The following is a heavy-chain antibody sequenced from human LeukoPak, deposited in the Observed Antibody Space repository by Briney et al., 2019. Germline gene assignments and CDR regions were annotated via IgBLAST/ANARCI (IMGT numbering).Heavy chain of an antibody. CDR3: ATGVATAFTY. CDR2: INPNSGDS. D-gene: IGHD5-18*01. CDR1: GYTFTAYY. Sequence: SLQVSCKASGYTFTAYYVHWVRQAPGQGLEWMAWINPNSGDSYSAPQFQGRVAITRDTSISTAYMELSWLSSDDTAVYYCATGVATAFTYWGQGTLVTVSS. J-gene: IGHJ4*02. V-gene: IGHV1-2*02.